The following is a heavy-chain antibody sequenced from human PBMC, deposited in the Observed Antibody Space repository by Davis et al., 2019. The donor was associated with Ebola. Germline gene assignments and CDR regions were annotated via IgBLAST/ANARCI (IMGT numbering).Heavy chain of an antibody. CDR1: GGSISTINTY. J-gene: IGHJ4*02. CDR3: ARAQVSAGSSGDY. V-gene: IGHV4-39*07. CDR2: IYYSGSI. Sequence: SETLSLTCTVSGGSISTINTYWGWIRQPPGKGLEWIGSIYYSGSIYYSPSLKSRVTISVDTSKNQFSLKLSSVTAADTAVYYCARAQVSAGSSGDYWGQGTLVTVSS. D-gene: IGHD3-22*01.